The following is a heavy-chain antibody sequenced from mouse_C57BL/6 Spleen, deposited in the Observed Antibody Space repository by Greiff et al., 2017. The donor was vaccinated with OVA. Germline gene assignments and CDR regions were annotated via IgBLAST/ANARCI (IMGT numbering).Heavy chain of an antibody. CDR3: ARKRIYYGKPRDYYAMDY. Sequence: QVQLQQPGAELVKPGASVKMSCKASGYTFTSYWITWVKQRPGQGLEWIGDIYPGSGSTNYNEKFKSKATLTVDTSSSTAYMQLSSLTSEDSAVYYCARKRIYYGKPRDYYAMDYWGQGTSVTVSS. J-gene: IGHJ4*01. CDR2: IYPGSGST. D-gene: IGHD2-1*01. V-gene: IGHV1-55*01. CDR1: GYTFTSYW.